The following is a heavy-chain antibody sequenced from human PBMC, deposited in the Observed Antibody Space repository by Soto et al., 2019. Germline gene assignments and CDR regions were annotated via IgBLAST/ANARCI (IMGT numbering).Heavy chain of an antibody. CDR2: ISSSSSTI. D-gene: IGHD6-13*01. CDR1: GFTFSSYS. Sequence: GGSLRLSCAASGFTFSSYSMNWVRQAPGKGLEWVSYISSSSSTIYYADSVKGRFTISRDNAKNSLYLQMNSLRDEDTAVYYCARSPGGYGSSSWYSFDYWGQGTLVTVSS. V-gene: IGHV3-48*02. J-gene: IGHJ4*02. CDR3: ARSPGGYGSSSWYSFDY.